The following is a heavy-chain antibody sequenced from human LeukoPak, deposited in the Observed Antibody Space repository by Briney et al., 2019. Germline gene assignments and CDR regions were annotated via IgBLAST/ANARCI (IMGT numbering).Heavy chain of an antibody. CDR1: GYSFTTYY. D-gene: IGHD4-17*01. Sequence: GESLKISCKGSGYSFTTYYIGWVRQMPGKGLEWMGIIYPGDSDTRYSPSFQGQVTISADESINSAHLQWSTLTASDTAIYYCARSLRLDYGDYRDAFDIWGQGTMVTVSS. J-gene: IGHJ3*02. V-gene: IGHV5-51*01. CDR3: ARSLRLDYGDYRDAFDI. CDR2: IYPGDSDT.